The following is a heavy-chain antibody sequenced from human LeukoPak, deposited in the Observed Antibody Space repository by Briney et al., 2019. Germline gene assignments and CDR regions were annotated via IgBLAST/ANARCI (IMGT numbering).Heavy chain of an antibody. V-gene: IGHV3-21*01. CDR3: APEKDSSLKPGYYYMDV. CDR2: ISSSSSYI. Sequence: PGGSLRLSCAASGFTFSSYSMNWVRQAPGKGLEWVSSISSSSSYIYYADSVKGRFTISRDNAKNSLYLQMNSLRAEDTAVYYCAPEKDSSLKPGYYYMDVWGKGTTVTVSS. CDR1: GFTFSSYS. D-gene: IGHD6-13*01. J-gene: IGHJ6*03.